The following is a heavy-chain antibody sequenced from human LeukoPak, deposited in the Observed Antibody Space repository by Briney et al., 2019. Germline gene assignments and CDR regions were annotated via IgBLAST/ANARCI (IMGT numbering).Heavy chain of an antibody. CDR3: ASVAWSGNFDY. CDR2: ISSSGSDK. V-gene: IGHV3-48*03. CDR1: GFPFSDHE. Sequence: PGRSLRLSCAASGFPFSDHEMNWVRQAPGRGLEWVSYISSSGSDKYYPDSVKGRFIISRDNAKNSLYLQMNSLRAEDTAVYYCASVAWSGNFDYWGQGTLVTVSS. D-gene: IGHD3-3*01. J-gene: IGHJ4*02.